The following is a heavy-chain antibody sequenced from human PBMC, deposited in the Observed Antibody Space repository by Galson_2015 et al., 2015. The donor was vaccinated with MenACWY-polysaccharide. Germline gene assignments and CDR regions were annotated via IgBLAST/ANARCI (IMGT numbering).Heavy chain of an antibody. CDR3: ARGHYGLDV. Sequence: PRLSCAASGFSLGAWYMGWIRQAPGKGLEWLSYISKSGDSIYYGDSVKGRFAISRDNAKNSLYLQLNSLEVEDTAIYYCARGHYGLDVWGQGTTVTVSS. CDR1: GFSLGAWY. J-gene: IGHJ6*02. V-gene: IGHV3-11*01. CDR2: ISKSGDSI.